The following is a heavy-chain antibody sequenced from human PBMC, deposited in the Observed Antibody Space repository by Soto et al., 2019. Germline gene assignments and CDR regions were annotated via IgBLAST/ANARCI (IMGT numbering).Heavy chain of an antibody. J-gene: IGHJ6*02. D-gene: IGHD1-1*01. CDR3: AKASGNIYFYVMEV. CDR2: ISCNSGSV. CDR1: GFTFDDYA. V-gene: IGHV3-9*01. Sequence: PGGSLRLSCEASGFTFDDYAMHWVRQAPGKGLEWVSTISCNSGSVGYADSVKGRFTISIDSAKNSLYLQMTSLRAQDTAFYYCAKASGNIYFYVMEVWGQGTMVTVSS.